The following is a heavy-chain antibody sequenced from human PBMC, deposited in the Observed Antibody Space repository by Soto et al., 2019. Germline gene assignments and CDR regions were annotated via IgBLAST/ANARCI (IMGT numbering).Heavy chain of an antibody. CDR3: ARQYTSGSFNWFDP. CDR2: MNPHSGDT. Sequence: ASVKVSCKASGYTFTNSDINWVRQATGQGLEWMGWMNPHSGDTGYAQKFQGRVTMTRNTSISTAYMELSSLRSDDTAVYYCARQYTSGSFNWFDPWGQGTLVTVS. V-gene: IGHV1-8*01. D-gene: IGHD5-18*01. CDR1: GYTFTNSD. J-gene: IGHJ5*02.